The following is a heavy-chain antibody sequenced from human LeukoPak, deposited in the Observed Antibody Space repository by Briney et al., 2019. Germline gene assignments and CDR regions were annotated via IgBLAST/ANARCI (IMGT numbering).Heavy chain of an antibody. V-gene: IGHV1-69*04. CDR1: GGTFSSYA. CDR2: IIPILGIA. J-gene: IGHJ4*02. D-gene: IGHD3-10*01. CDR3: ACSLSYGSGSYYFDY. Sequence: SVKVSCKASGGTFSSYAISWVRQAPGQGLEWMGRIIPILGIANYAQKFQGRVTITADKSTSTAYMELSSLRSEDTAVYYCACSLSYGSGSYYFDYWGQGTLVTVSS.